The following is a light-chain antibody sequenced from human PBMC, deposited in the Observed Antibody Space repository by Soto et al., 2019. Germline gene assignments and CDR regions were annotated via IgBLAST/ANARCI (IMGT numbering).Light chain of an antibody. CDR3: QQSFGAPRT. CDR2: QAS. CDR1: QSISSW. V-gene: IGKV1-5*03. Sequence: DIQMTQSPSTLSAFVGDRVTITCRASQSISSWLAWYQQKPGKAPKLLVYQASTLESGVPLRFSGSGSGTEFTLTINSLQSDDFATYYCQQSFGAPRTFGQGTRVDIK. J-gene: IGKJ1*01.